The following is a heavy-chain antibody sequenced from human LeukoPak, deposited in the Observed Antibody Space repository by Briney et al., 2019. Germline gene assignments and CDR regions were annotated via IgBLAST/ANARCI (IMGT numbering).Heavy chain of an antibody. CDR1: GFTFSNAW. J-gene: IGHJ4*02. V-gene: IGHV3-15*01. CDR2: IKSKTDGGTT. Sequence: GGSLRLSCAASGFTFSNAWMSWVRQAPGKGLEWVGRIKSKTDGGTTDYAAPVKGRFTISRDDSENTLYLQMNSLKTVDTAVYYCTTDKFYCSSTSCYTNFDYWGQGTLVTVSS. CDR3: TTDKFYCSSTSCYTNFDY. D-gene: IGHD2-2*02.